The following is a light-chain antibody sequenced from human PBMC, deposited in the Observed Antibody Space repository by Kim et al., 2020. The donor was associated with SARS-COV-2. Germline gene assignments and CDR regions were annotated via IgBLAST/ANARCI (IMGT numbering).Light chain of an antibody. CDR1: SSDVGGYNY. CDR2: DVS. Sequence: QSALTQPASVSGSPGQSITISCTGTSSDVGGYNYVSWYQQHPGKAPKLMIYDVSNRPSGVSNRFSGSKSGNTASLTISGLQAEDEADYYCSSYTSSSTLVVFGGRTELTV. CDR3: SSYTSSSTLVV. J-gene: IGLJ2*01. V-gene: IGLV2-14*03.